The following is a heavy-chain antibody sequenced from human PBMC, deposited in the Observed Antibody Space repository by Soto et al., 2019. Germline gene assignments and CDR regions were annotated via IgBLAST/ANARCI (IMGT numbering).Heavy chain of an antibody. CDR1: GGSFSGYY. V-gene: IGHV4-34*01. CDR2: IHHSGST. Sequence: SETLSLTCAVYGGSFSGYYWSWIRQPPGKGLEWIGEIHHSGSTNLNPSLKSRVTISVDTSKNQFSLKLSSVTAADTAVYYCASAMVRPDYWGQGTLVTVSS. D-gene: IGHD3-10*01. CDR3: ASAMVRPDY. J-gene: IGHJ4*02.